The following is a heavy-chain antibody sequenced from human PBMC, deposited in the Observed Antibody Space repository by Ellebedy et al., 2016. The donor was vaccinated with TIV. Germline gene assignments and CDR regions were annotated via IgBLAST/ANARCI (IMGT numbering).Heavy chain of an antibody. CDR2: SYYIGTT. J-gene: IGHJ6*02. V-gene: IGHV4-61*01. D-gene: IGHD3-10*01. Sequence: SETLSLTCTVSGGSVSSGSHYWNWIRQPPGKGLEWIGYSYYIGTTNYNPSLKSRVTTSEDTSKNQFSLRLTSVTAADTAVYYCAGGSYTPYGMDVWGRGTTVIVSS. CDR3: AGGSYTPYGMDV. CDR1: GGSVSSGSHY.